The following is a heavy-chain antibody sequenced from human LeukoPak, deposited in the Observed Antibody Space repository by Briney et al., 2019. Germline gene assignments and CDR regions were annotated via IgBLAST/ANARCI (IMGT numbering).Heavy chain of an antibody. D-gene: IGHD4-11*01. CDR1: GDSISSNYW. CDR3: AKAPTTVSPRVNY. J-gene: IGHJ4*02. V-gene: IGHV4-4*02. Sequence: SETLSLTCTVSGDSISSNYWWTWVRQPPGKGLEWIGEIFHTGSTNYNPSLKSRVTISVDKSTNLFSLNLTSVSAADTAVYYCAKAPTTVSPRVNYWGQGTLVTVSS. CDR2: IFHTGST.